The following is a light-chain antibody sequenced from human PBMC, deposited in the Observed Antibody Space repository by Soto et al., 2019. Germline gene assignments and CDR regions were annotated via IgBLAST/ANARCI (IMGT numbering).Light chain of an antibody. Sequence: IVMTQSPATLSVSPGERATLSCRASQSINSNLAWYQQKPGQAPRLLMFRASIRATGFPARFSGSGSGTEFTLTITRLEPEDFAVYYCQQYGSSLFTFGPGTKVDIK. CDR2: RAS. J-gene: IGKJ3*01. CDR3: QQYGSSLFT. CDR1: QSINSN. V-gene: IGKV3-15*01.